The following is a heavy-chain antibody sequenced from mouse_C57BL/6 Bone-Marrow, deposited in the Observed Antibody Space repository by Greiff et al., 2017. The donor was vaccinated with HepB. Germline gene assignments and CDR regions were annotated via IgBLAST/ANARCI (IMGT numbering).Heavy chain of an antibody. J-gene: IGHJ4*01. CDR3: ARGGRRDYAMDY. V-gene: IGHV1-50*01. CDR2: IDPSDSYT. Sequence: QVQLQQPGAELVKPGASVKLSCKASGYTFTSYWMQWVKQRPGQGLEWIGEIDPSDSYTNYNQKFKGKATLTVVTSSSTAYMQLSSLTSEDSAVYYCARGGRRDYAMDYWGQGTSVTVSS. CDR1: GYTFTSYW.